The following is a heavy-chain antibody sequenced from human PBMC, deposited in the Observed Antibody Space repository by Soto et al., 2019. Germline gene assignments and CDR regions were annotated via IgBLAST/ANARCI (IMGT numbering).Heavy chain of an antibody. CDR2: IYDSGST. CDR3: AREDYFDSGGFPI. D-gene: IGHD3-22*01. J-gene: IGHJ4*02. V-gene: IGHV4-59*01. CDR1: GGSISSYY. Sequence: PSETLSLTCTASGGSISSYYWSWIRQPPGKGLEWIGYIYDSGSTKYNPSLKSRVTMSVDTTNNQFYLKLTCVTAADTAVYYCAREDYFDSGGFPIWGQGTLVTVSS.